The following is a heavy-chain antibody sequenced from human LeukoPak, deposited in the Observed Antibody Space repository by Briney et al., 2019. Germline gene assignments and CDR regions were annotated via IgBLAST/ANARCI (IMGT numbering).Heavy chain of an antibody. CDR2: IYYSGST. CDR1: GGSISSYY. D-gene: IGHD3-9*01. J-gene: IGHJ4*02. V-gene: IGHV4-59*08. Sequence: SETLSLTCTVSGGSISSYYWSWIRQPPGKGLEWIGYIYYSGSTNYNPSLKSRVTISVDTSKNQFSLKLSSVTAADTAVYYCARHGLLRYFDWCLDYWGQGTLVTVSS. CDR3: ARHGLLRYFDWCLDY.